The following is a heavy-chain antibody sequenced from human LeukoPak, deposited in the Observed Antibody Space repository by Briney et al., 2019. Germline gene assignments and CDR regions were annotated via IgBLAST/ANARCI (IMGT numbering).Heavy chain of an antibody. Sequence: PGGSLRLSCAASGFSISNYDMSWVRQAPGKGLEWVSSISSSSSYIYYADSVKGRFTISRDNAKNSLYLQMNSLRAEDTAVYYCARAMVTEYWGQGTLVTVSS. CDR1: GFSISNYD. CDR3: ARAMVTEY. CDR2: ISSSSSYI. D-gene: IGHD5-18*01. V-gene: IGHV3-21*01. J-gene: IGHJ4*02.